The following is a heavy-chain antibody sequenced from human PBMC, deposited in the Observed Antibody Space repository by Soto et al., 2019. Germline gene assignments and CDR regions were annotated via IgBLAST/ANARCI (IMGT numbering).Heavy chain of an antibody. J-gene: IGHJ4*02. V-gene: IGHV3-30-3*01. Sequence: QVQLVESGGGVVQPGRSLRLSCAASGFAFSNYAMHWVRQAPGKGLEWVAGITDDNTNKYYADSVKRRFTISRDNSKDTLYLQRNILRSDDTAVYYCARGNDYSWSYRPSGGQGPLFTVSP. D-gene: IGHD1-1*01. CDR2: ITDDNTNK. CDR1: GFAFSNYA. CDR3: ARGNDYSWSYRPS.